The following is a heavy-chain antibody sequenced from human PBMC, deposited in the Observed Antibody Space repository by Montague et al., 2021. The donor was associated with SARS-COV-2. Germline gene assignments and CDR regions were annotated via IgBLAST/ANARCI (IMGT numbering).Heavy chain of an antibody. CDR2: ISYSGGA. D-gene: IGHD6-13*01. Sequence: SETLSLTCTVSGASINNFYWSWIRQAPGKAPEWIGYISYSGGAXXXPSLKSRVTISMDTSKNQFSLELNSVTAADTAVYYRARDSSNSRWYIWGPGTLVTVSS. J-gene: IGHJ4*02. CDR3: ARDSSNSRWYI. V-gene: IGHV4-59*01. CDR1: GASINNFY.